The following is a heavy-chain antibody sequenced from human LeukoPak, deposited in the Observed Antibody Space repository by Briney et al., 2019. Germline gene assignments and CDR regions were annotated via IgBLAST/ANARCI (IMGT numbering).Heavy chain of an antibody. CDR1: GFTFSSCG. D-gene: IGHD6-13*01. Sequence: LRLSCAASGFTFSSCGMSWVRQTPGKGLEWIGYIYYSGSANYNPSLKSRVTISVDTSKNQFSLKLTSVATADTAVYYCARDAALAPAGAYYYYGLDVWGQGTTVTVSS. V-gene: IGHV4-59*01. CDR3: ARDAALAPAGAYYYYGLDV. J-gene: IGHJ6*02. CDR2: IYYSGSA.